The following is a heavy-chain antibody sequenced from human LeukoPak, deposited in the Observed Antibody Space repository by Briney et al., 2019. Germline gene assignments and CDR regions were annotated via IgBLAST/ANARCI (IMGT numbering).Heavy chain of an antibody. CDR2: ISSSGDTI. V-gene: IGHV3-11*01. Sequence: KPGGSLRLSCAASGFTFSDYYMSWIRQAPGKGLEWISYISSSGDTIFYADSVKGRFTISRDNAKNSLYLQMNSLRAEDTALYYCARDSDGYYVVGGFEIWGQGTMVTVSS. CDR1: GFTFSDYY. CDR3: ARDSDGYYVVGGFEI. D-gene: IGHD3-22*01. J-gene: IGHJ3*02.